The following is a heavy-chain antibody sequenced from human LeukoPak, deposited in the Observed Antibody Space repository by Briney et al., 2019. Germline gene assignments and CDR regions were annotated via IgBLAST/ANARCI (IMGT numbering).Heavy chain of an antibody. J-gene: IGHJ5*02. CDR2: MNPNSGNT. V-gene: IGHV1-8*01. CDR1: GYTFTSYD. CDR3: ASLFCSSTSCSYNWFDP. D-gene: IGHD2-2*01. Sequence: ASVKVSCKASGYTFTSYDINWVRQATGQGLEWMGWMNPNSGNTGYAQKFQGRVTMTRNTSISTAYMELSRLRSEDTAVYYCASLFCSSTSCSYNWFDPWGQGTLVTVSS.